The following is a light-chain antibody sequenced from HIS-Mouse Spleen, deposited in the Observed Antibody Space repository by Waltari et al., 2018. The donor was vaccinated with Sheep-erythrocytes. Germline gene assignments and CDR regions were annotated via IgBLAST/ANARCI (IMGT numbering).Light chain of an antibody. CDR1: SSDVGGYNY. V-gene: IGLV2-11*01. J-gene: IGLJ2*01. CDR3: CSYAGSYTLV. Sequence: QSALTQPRSVSGSPGQSVTISCTGTSSDVGGYNYVSWYQQHPAKAPKLMIYDVSKRPSGVPDRFSGSKSGNTASLTISGLQAEDEADYYCCSYAGSYTLVFG. CDR2: DVS.